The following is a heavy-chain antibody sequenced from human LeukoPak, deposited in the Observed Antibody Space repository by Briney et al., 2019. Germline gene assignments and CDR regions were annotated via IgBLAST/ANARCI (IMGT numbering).Heavy chain of an antibody. D-gene: IGHD5-24*01. J-gene: IGHJ4*02. CDR1: GFTFSSYA. CDR2: ISYDGSNK. V-gene: IGHV3-30-3*01. CDR3: ARVRDGYNYEYYFDY. Sequence: PGGSLRLSCAASGFTFSSYAMHGVRQAPGKGLEWVAVISYDGSNKYYADSVKGRFTISRDNSKNTLYLQMNSLRAEDTAVYYCARVRDGYNYEYYFDYWGQGTLVTVSS.